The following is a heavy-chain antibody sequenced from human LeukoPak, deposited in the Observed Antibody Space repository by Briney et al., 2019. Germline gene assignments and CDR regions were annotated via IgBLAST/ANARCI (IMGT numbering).Heavy chain of an antibody. CDR2: IIPIFGTA. CDR3: ARGGSYSDWFDP. CDR1: GGTFSSYA. J-gene: IGHJ5*02. V-gene: IGHV1-69*13. Sequence: SVKVSCKASGGTFSSYAISWVRQAPGQGLEWMGGIIPIFGTANYAQKFQGRVTVTADESTSTAYMELSSLRSEDTAVYYCARGGSYSDWFDPWGQGTLVTVSS. D-gene: IGHD1-26*01.